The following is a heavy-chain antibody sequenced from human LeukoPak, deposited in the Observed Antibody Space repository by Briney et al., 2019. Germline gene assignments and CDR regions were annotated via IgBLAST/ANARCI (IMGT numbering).Heavy chain of an antibody. D-gene: IGHD3-22*01. V-gene: IGHV4-4*07. CDR1: GGSIGSYY. Sequence: SETLSLTCTVSGGSIGSYYWSWVRQPAGKGLEWIGRIYTSGSTNYNPSLKSRVTMSADTSKNQFSLSLSSVTAADTAVYYCAKEKYYYDSSGYYYAPFDYWGQGTLVTVSS. CDR3: AKEKYYYDSSGYYYAPFDY. J-gene: IGHJ4*02. CDR2: IYTSGST.